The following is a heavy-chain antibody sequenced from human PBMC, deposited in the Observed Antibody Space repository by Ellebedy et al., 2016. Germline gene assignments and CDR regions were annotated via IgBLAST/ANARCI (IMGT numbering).Heavy chain of an antibody. CDR2: ISGSGGST. J-gene: IGHJ3*02. Sequence: GGSLRLXXAASGFTFSSYAMSWVRQAPGKGLEWVSAISGSGGSTYYADSVKGRFTISRDNSKNTLYLQMNSLRAEDTAVYYCAKQGSAYRGAFDIWGQGTMVTVSS. V-gene: IGHV3-23*01. CDR1: GFTFSSYA. CDR3: AKQGSAYRGAFDI. D-gene: IGHD3-16*02.